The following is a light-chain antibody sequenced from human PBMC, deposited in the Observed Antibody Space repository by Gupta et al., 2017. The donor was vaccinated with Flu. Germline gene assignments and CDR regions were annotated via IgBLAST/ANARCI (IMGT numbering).Light chain of an antibody. CDR2: YES. V-gene: IGLV3-25*02. CDR3: RSADSSSNYWV. J-gene: IGLJ3*02. Sequence: SYALTQPPSVSLSPGQTSTITCSGDAVPNQYAYWYQQKPGQDPVLLMNYESRRPSGIPDRCLCSSSGTNATSQTSGVQAEDEADDYCRSADSSSNYWVFGGGTKLTVL. CDR1: AVPNQY.